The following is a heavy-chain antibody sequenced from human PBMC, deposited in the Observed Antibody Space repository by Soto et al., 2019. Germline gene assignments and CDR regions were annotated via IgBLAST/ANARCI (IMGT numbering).Heavy chain of an antibody. D-gene: IGHD3-16*02. Sequence: QVKLAQSGAEERKPGASVKVSCEATGYTFTAYAMHWVRQAPGQRLEWMGWINPANGNTKYSQKFQGRLTITSDTSANTVYMELNSLTSEDTAMYYCTRSAISPYGGLIGPFDYWGQGNLVTVSS. CDR3: TRSAISPYGGLIGPFDY. CDR1: GYTFTAYA. J-gene: IGHJ4*02. V-gene: IGHV1-3*05. CDR2: INPANGNT.